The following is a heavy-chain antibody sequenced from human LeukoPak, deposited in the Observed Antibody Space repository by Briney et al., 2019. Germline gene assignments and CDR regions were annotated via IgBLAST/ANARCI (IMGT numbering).Heavy chain of an antibody. V-gene: IGHV5-51*01. J-gene: IGHJ5*02. Sequence: GESLKISCKGSGYRFTSYWIGWVRQMPGKGLKWMGIIYPGDSDTRYSPSFQGQVTISADKSISTAYLQWSSLKASDTAMYYCARHSCSSTSCSTGFDPWGQGTLVTVSS. CDR3: ARHSCSSTSCSTGFDP. D-gene: IGHD2-2*01. CDR1: GYRFTSYW. CDR2: IYPGDSDT.